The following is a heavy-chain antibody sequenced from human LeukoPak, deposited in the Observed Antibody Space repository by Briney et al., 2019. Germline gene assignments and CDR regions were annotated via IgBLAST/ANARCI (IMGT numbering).Heavy chain of an antibody. D-gene: IGHD6-19*01. CDR3: AKGRSVAVAGTNAFDI. Sequence: GGSLRLSCAASGFTFSSYAMSWVRQAPGKGLEWVSAISGSGGSTYYADSAKGRFTISRDNSKNTLYLQMNSLRAEDTAVYYCAKGRSVAVAGTNAFDIWGQGTMVTASS. J-gene: IGHJ3*02. V-gene: IGHV3-23*01. CDR2: ISGSGGST. CDR1: GFTFSSYA.